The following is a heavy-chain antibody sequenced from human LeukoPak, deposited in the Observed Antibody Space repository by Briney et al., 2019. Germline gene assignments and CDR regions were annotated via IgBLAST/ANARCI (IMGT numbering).Heavy chain of an antibody. CDR3: ARLIRYCSGGSCYSPHLTRTYDLAVFDP. CDR1: GGSISSSSYY. Sequence: SETLSLTCTVSGGSISSSSYYWGWIRQPPGKGLEWIGSIYYSGSTYYNPSLQSRVTISVDTSKNQFSLKLSFVTAADTAVYYCARLIRYCSGGSCYSPHLTRTYDLAVFDPWGQGTLVTVSS. V-gene: IGHV4-39*01. J-gene: IGHJ5*02. D-gene: IGHD2-15*01. CDR2: IYYSGST.